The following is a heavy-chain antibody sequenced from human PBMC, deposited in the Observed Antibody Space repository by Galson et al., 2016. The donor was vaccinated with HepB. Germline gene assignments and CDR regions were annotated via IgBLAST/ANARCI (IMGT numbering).Heavy chain of an antibody. J-gene: IGHJ5*02. CDR2: MTPNSGNT. D-gene: IGHD6-19*01. V-gene: IGHV1-8*01. CDR3: ARGRPPYSSGRRWFDP. Sequence: SVKVSCKASGYIFTSYDINWVRQAPGQGLEWMGWMTPNSGNTGYAQKFQGRVSMTRSTSINTAYMELSGLKFDDTAVYYCARGRPPYSSGRRWFDPWGQGTLVTVSS. CDR1: GYIFTSYD.